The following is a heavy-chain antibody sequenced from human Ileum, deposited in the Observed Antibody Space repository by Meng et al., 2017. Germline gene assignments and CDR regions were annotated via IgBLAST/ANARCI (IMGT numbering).Heavy chain of an antibody. V-gene: IGHV3-48*03. D-gene: IGHD2-15*01. CDR3: ASGLSGFCSGGICYTGGY. CDR2: IFSSDTNT. Sequence: GGSLRLSCVGSGFNVFTYEMNWVRQAPGKGLEWVAYIFSSDTNTHYADSVKGRFTISGDNAKNSVYLRMGSLRAENTAVYCCASGLSGFCSGGICYTGGYWGQGTLVTVSS. CDR1: GFNVFTYE. J-gene: IGHJ4*02.